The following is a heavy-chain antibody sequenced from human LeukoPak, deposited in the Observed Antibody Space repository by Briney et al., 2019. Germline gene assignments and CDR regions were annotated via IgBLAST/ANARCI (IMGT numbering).Heavy chain of an antibody. CDR1: GYTFTSYD. D-gene: IGHD2/OR15-2a*01. V-gene: IGHV1-8*01. J-gene: IGHJ4*02. Sequence: ASVKVSCKASGYTFTSYDINWVRQATGQGLEWMGWMNPNSGNTGYAQKFQGRVTMTRNTSISTAYMELSSLRPEDTAVYYCARGPSAGVVNNVWGQGTLVTVSS. CDR2: MNPNSGNT. CDR3: ARGPSAGVVNNV.